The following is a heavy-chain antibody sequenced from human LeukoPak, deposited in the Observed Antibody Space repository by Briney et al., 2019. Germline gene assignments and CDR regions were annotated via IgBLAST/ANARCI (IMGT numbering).Heavy chain of an antibody. CDR3: AKGLRYCGGDCYFDY. J-gene: IGHJ4*02. D-gene: IGHD2-21*02. CDR1: GFTFSSYA. CDR2: ISGSGGST. V-gene: IGHV3-23*01. Sequence: GGSLRLSCAASGFTFSSYAMNWVRQAPGKGLDWVSTISGSGGSTYYADSVKGRFTISRDNSKNTLFLHMNSLRAEDTAVYYCAKGLRYCGGDCYFDYWGQGTLVTVSS.